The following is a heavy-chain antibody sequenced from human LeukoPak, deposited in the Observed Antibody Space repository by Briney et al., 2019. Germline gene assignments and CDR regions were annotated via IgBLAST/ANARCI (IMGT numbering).Heavy chain of an antibody. D-gene: IGHD2-2*01. CDR1: GFSVSDNY. Sequence: HAGGSLRLSCAGCGFSVSDNYMTWVRQAPGKGPEWVSINYSGGTTYYADSVEGRFTISRDSAKNTLYLQMNSLRTEDTAVYYCAKEGGLGYCSTTSCAFAHWGRGTLVTVSS. CDR2: NYSGGTT. V-gene: IGHV3-53*01. J-gene: IGHJ4*02. CDR3: AKEGGLGYCSTTSCAFAH.